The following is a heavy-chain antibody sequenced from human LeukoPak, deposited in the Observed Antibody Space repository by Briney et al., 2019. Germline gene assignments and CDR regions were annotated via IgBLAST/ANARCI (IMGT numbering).Heavy chain of an antibody. D-gene: IGHD6-13*01. CDR2: IKQDGSEK. J-gene: IGHJ2*01. Sequence: GGSLRLSCAASGFTFSSYSMNWVRQSPGKGLEWVANIKQDGSEKYYVDSVKGRFTISRDNAKNSLYLQMNSLRAEDTAVYYCARGLRQQLPWYFDLWGRGTLVTVSS. V-gene: IGHV3-7*01. CDR3: ARGLRQQLPWYFDL. CDR1: GFTFSSYS.